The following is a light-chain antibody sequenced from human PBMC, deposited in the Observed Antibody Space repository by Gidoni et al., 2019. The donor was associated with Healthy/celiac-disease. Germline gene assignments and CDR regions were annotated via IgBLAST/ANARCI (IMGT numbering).Light chain of an antibody. Sequence: QSALTQPASVSGSPGQSITISRTGTSSDVGRYNLVSWYQQHPGKAPKLMIYEGSKRPSGVSNRFSGSKSGNTASLTISGLQAEDEADYYCCSYAGSKVFGTGTKVTVL. J-gene: IGLJ1*01. CDR3: CSYAGSKV. V-gene: IGLV2-23*01. CDR1: SSDVGRYNL. CDR2: EGS.